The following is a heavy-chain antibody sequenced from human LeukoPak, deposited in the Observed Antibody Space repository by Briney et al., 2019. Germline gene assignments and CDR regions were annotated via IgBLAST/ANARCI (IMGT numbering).Heavy chain of an antibody. V-gene: IGHV4-59*01. CDR3: ASSSRFGDNYYYGTDV. Sequence: SETLSLTCTVSGGSISSYYWSWIRQPPGKGLEWIGYIYYSGSTNYNPSLKSRVTISVDTSKNQFSLKLSSVTAADTAVYYCASSSRFGDNYYYGTDVWGQGTTVTV. D-gene: IGHD3-10*01. CDR2: IYYSGST. CDR1: GGSISSYY. J-gene: IGHJ6*02.